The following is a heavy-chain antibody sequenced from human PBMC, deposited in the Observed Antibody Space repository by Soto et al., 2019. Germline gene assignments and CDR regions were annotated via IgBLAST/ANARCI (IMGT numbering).Heavy chain of an antibody. D-gene: IGHD6-13*01. Sequence: LSLTCTVSGGSISGYYWSWIRQPPGKGLEWIGYIYYSGSTNNNPSLKSRVTISVDTSKNQFSLRLSSVTAADTAVYYCARDAGAAGGNWFDPWGQGALVTVSS. V-gene: IGHV4-59*01. CDR3: ARDAGAAGGNWFDP. CDR2: IYYSGST. J-gene: IGHJ5*02. CDR1: GGSISGYY.